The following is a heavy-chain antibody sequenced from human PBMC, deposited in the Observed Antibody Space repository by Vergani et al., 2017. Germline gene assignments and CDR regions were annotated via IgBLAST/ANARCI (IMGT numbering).Heavy chain of an antibody. CDR1: GFTVSSNY. Sequence: EVQLVESGGGLIQPGGSLRLSCAASGFTVSSNYMSWVRRAPGKGLEWVSVIYSGGSTYYADSVKGRFTISRDNSKNTLYLQMNSLRAEDTAVYYCAGTLSAGYYYGMDVWGQGTTVTVSS. D-gene: IGHD2/OR15-2a*01. J-gene: IGHJ6*02. V-gene: IGHV3-53*01. CDR3: AGTLSAGYYYGMDV. CDR2: IYSGGST.